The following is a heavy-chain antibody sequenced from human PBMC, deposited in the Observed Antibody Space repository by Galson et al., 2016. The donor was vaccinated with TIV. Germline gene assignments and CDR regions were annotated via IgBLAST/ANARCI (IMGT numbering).Heavy chain of an antibody. D-gene: IGHD4/OR15-4a*01. J-gene: IGHJ4*02. CDR1: GFTLSDYA. CDR2: MWYDGSNT. Sequence: LRLSCAASGFTLSDYAIHWVRQAPGKGLEWVALMWYDGSNTYYADSVKGRFNIVRDSSKNTVYMEMDSLRVEDTAVYYCAREGRGGAYPNNFDFWGQGTLVTVSS. CDR3: AREGRGGAYPNNFDF. V-gene: IGHV3-33*01.